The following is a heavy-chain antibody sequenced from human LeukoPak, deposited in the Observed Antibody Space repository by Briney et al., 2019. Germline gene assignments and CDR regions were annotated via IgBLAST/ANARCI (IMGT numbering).Heavy chain of an antibody. CDR2: ISSNGGST. Sequence: GGSLRLSCSASGFTFSSYAMHWVRQAPGKGLEYVSAISSNGGSTYYADSVKGRFTISRDNSRNTLYLQMSSLRAEDTAVYYCHVLGYCSSTSCYVPRHFDYWGQGTLVTVSS. V-gene: IGHV3-64D*06. J-gene: IGHJ4*02. CDR1: GFTFSSYA. CDR3: HVLGYCSSTSCYVPRHFDY. D-gene: IGHD2-2*01.